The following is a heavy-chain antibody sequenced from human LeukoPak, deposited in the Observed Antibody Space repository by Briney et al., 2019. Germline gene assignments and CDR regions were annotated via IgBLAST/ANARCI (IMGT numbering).Heavy chain of an antibody. D-gene: IGHD1-1*01. CDR1: GYAFTAYA. Sequence: ASVKVSCKASGYAFTAYAMNWVRQAPGQGLEWMGWINTNTGDPTFAQGFAGRFVFSLDTSVSTAYLQISSLKAEDTAVYYCARAFHYSHSPYSPGYNYIVPWGQGDLVTVSS. CDR3: ARAFHYSHSPYSPGYNYIVP. J-gene: IGHJ5*02. CDR2: INTNTGDP. V-gene: IGHV7-4-1*02.